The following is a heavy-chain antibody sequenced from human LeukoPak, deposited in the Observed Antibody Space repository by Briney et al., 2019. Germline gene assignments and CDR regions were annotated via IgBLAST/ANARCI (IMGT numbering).Heavy chain of an antibody. CDR2: INPNSGGT. D-gene: IGHD2-2*01. CDR3: ARGAGYWSSTSWPDWFGP. V-gene: IGHV1-2*02. Sequence: GASVTVSCKASGYTFTGYYMHWVRQAPGQGLEWMGWINPNSGGTNYAQKFQGRVTMTRDTSISTAYMELSRLRSDDTAGYYCARGAGYWSSTSWPDWFGPRGQGNLVPGSS. CDR1: GYTFTGYY. J-gene: IGHJ5*02.